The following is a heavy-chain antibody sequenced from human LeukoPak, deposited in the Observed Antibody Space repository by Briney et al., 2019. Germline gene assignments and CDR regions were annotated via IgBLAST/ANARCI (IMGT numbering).Heavy chain of an antibody. CDR2: IKSKTDGGTT. V-gene: IGHV3-15*01. CDR1: GFTFSNAW. D-gene: IGHD5-24*01. Sequence: PGGSLRLSCAASGFTFSNAWMSWVRQAPGKGLEWVGRIKSKTDGGTTDYAAPVKGRFTISRDDSKNTLYLQMNSLKTEDTAVYYCTTDSTRWLQEEYWGQGTLVTVSS. J-gene: IGHJ4*02. CDR3: TTDSTRWLQEEY.